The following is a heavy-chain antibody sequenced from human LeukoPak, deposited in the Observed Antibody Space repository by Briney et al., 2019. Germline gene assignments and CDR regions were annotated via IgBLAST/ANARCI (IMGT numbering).Heavy chain of an antibody. D-gene: IGHD1-1*01. CDR3: ARHRNRNNWNDSGGMDV. CDR2: IYYSGST. Sequence: SETLSLTCTVSGGSISSSSYYWGWIRQPPGKGLEWIGSIYYSGSTYYNPSLKSRVTISVDTSKNQFSLKLSPVTAADTAVYYCARHRNRNNWNDSGGMDVWGQGTTVTVSS. CDR1: GGSISSSSYY. J-gene: IGHJ6*02. V-gene: IGHV4-39*01.